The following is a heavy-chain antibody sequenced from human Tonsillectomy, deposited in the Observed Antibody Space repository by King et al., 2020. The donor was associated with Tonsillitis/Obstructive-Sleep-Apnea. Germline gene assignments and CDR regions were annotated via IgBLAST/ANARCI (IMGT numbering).Heavy chain of an antibody. D-gene: IGHD2-15*01. Sequence: VQLVESGGGLVQPGGSLRLSCAASGFTFSSYAMSWVRQAPGKGLEWVSAISGSGGSTYYADSVKGRFTISRDNSKNTLDLQMNSLRAEDTAVYYCANNLPSRPHCSGGSCYSYFDYWGQGTLVTVSS. CDR1: GFTFSSYA. CDR2: ISGSGGST. CDR3: ANNLPSRPHCSGGSCYSYFDY. V-gene: IGHV3-23*04. J-gene: IGHJ4*02.